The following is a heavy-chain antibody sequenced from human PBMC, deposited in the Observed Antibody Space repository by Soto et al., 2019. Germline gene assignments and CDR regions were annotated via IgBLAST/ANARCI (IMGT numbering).Heavy chain of an antibody. D-gene: IGHD3-10*01. CDR3: ARRGSGHTFDY. CDR2: IYDGATT. J-gene: IGHJ4*02. V-gene: IGHV4-39*01. Sequence: QLQLQESGPGLVKPSETLSLTCAVSGASISRTGFHWGWIRQPPGQGLEWIGSIYDGATTFYNSSLKSRVTISADTSKTHFSLKLRSVTAADTAVYYCARRGSGHTFDYWGQGTLVTVSS. CDR1: GASISRTGFH.